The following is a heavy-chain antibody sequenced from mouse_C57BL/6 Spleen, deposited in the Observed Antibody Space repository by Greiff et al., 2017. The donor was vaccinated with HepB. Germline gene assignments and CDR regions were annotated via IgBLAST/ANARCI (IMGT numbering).Heavy chain of an antibody. CDR2: ILPGSGST. D-gene: IGHD1-1*01. Sequence: VKLMESGAELMKPGASVKLSCKATGYTFTGYWIEWVKQRPGHGLEWIGEILPGSGSTNYNEKFKGKATFTADTSSNTAYMQLSSLTTEDSAIYYCAGRSYYYGSSYWYFDVWGTGTTVTVSS. J-gene: IGHJ1*03. V-gene: IGHV1-9*01. CDR1: GYTFTGYW. CDR3: AGRSYYYGSSYWYFDV.